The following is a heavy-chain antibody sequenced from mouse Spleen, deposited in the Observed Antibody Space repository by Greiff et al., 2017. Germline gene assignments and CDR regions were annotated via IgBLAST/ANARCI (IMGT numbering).Heavy chain of an antibody. CDR3: ALRGYAMDY. D-gene: IGHD2-12*01. J-gene: IGHJ4*01. CDR2: INPSTGGT. CDR1: GYSFTGYY. V-gene: IGHV1-42*01. Sequence: VQLQQSGPELVKPGASVKISCKASGYSFTGYYMNWVKQSPEKSLEWIGEINPSTGGTTYNQKFKAKATLTVDKSSSTAYMQLKSLTSEDSAVYYCALRGYAMDYWGQGTSVTVSS.